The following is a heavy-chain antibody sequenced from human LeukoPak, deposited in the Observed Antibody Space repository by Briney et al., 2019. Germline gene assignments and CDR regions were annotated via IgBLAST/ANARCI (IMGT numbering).Heavy chain of an antibody. D-gene: IGHD6-19*01. CDR2: INSDGSRT. CDR3: ARPETQYSSGLDGFDI. V-gene: IGHV3-74*01. CDR1: GFTFSTYW. J-gene: IGHJ3*02. Sequence: PGGSLRLSCAASGFTFSTYWMHWVRQPPGKGLVWVSRINSDGSRTTYADSVKGRFTISRDNAKNTLYLQMNSLRSEDTGVYYCARPETQYSSGLDGFDIWSEGTIVTVSS.